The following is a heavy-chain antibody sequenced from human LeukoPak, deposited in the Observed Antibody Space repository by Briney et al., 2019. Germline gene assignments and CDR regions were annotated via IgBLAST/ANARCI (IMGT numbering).Heavy chain of an antibody. CDR3: ARDRHSDLGGYHFDY. CDR2: ISSYSGET. J-gene: IGHJ4*02. CDR1: GYTFTGYY. V-gene: IGHV1-18*04. D-gene: IGHD3-10*01. Sequence: ASVKVSCKASGYTFTGYYMHWVRQAPGQGLEWMGWISSYSGETNYAQKLQDRVTMTTDTSTSTAYMELRGLRSDDTAVYYCARDRHSDLGGYHFDYWGQGTLVTVSS.